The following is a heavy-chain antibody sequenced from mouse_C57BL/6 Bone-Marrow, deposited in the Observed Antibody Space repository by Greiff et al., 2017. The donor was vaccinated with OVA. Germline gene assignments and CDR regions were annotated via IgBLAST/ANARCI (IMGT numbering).Heavy chain of an antibody. CDR3: ARVITTVVATDWYFDV. D-gene: IGHD1-1*01. CDR2: IDPANGNT. V-gene: IGHV14-3*01. CDR1: GFNIKNTY. Sequence: VQLQQSVAELVRPGASVKLSCTASGFNIKNTYMHWVKQRPEQGLEWIGRIDPANGNTKYAPKFQGKATITADTSSNPAYLQLSSLTSEDTAIYYWARVITTVVATDWYFDVWGTGTTVTVSS. J-gene: IGHJ1*03.